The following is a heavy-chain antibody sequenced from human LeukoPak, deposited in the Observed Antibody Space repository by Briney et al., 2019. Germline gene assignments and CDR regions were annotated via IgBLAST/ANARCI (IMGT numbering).Heavy chain of an antibody. CDR2: INPNSGGT. D-gene: IGHD4-11*01. V-gene: IGHV1-2*02. CDR3: ASSHSKYYYYYMDV. J-gene: IGHJ6*03. Sequence: GSAKVPCKASGYTFTGYYMHWVRQAPGQGLEWMGWINPNSGGTNYAQKLQGRVTMTRDTSNSTGYMELSRLRSDDSVVYYCASSHSKYYYYYMDVGGKGTTVTVSS. CDR1: GYTFTGYY.